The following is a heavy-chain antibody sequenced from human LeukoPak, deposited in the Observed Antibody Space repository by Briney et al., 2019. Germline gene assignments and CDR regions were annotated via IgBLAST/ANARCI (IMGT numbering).Heavy chain of an antibody. J-gene: IGHJ4*02. V-gene: IGHV4-59*01. CDR3: ARGYFDNSGYSAPFHY. CDR2: IHYSGST. D-gene: IGHD3-22*01. Sequence: SETLSLTCTVSGGSISTYYWSWIRQPPGKGLEWIGYIHYSGSTNYNPSLKSRVTISVDTSENQFSLKLSSVTAADTAVYYCARGYFDNSGYSAPFHYWGQGTLVTVSS. CDR1: GGSISTYY.